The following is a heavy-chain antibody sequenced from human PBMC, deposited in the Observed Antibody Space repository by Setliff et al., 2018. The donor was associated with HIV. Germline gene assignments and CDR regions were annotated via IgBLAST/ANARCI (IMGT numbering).Heavy chain of an antibody. CDR2: IQTSEGT. V-gene: IGHV4-4*07. D-gene: IGHD3-10*01. Sequence: PSETLSLTCTVSGGSISTDYWTWVRQSAGKGLEWIGRIQTSEGTKYNPSLNSRVTVSIDTPKNQFSLDLTSVTAADTAVYYCARGGYGSGNAYYFVDWGQGTLVTVSS. CDR1: GGSISTDY. CDR3: ARGGYGSGNAYYFVD. J-gene: IGHJ4*02.